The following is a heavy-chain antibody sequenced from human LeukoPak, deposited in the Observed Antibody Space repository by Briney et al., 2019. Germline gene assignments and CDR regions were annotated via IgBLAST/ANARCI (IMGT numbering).Heavy chain of an antibody. CDR2: ISGSGGST. Sequence: GGSLRLSCAASGFTFSNYAMSWVRQAPGKGLEWVSAISGSGGSTYYADSVKGRFTISRDNSKNTLYLQMNSLRAEDTAVYYCAKVGSAMVNFYYFDYWGQGTLVTVSS. CDR3: AKVGSAMVNFYYFDY. CDR1: GFTFSNYA. V-gene: IGHV3-23*01. J-gene: IGHJ4*02. D-gene: IGHD5-18*01.